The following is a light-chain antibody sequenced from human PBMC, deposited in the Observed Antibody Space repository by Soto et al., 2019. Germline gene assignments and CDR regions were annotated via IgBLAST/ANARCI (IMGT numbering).Light chain of an antibody. J-gene: IGLJ1*01. CDR3: CSVAGSFYV. CDR2: EVS. V-gene: IGLV2-11*01. Sequence: QSVLTQPRSVSGSPGQSVAISCTGTSRDVDAYDFVSWYQHHPGKAPKLIISEVSKRPSGVSHRFSGSKSGNTASLTISGLHAEDEADYFCCSVAGSFYVSGTATKLPV. CDR1: SRDVDAYDF.